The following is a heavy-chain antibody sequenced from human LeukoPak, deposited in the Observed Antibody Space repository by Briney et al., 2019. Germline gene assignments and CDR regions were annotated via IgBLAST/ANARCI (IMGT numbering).Heavy chain of an antibody. CDR3: ARGPGNYLDF. D-gene: IGHD4-23*01. CDR2: ISTNGGST. V-gene: IGHV3-64*01. J-gene: IGHJ4*02. Sequence: GSLRLSCAASGFTFSNYAMGWVRQAPGKGLEYVASISTNGGSTSYANSVRGRFTISRDNSKNTVYLQMGSLRIEDMALYYCARGPGNYLDFWGQGTLVTVSS. CDR1: GFTFSNYA.